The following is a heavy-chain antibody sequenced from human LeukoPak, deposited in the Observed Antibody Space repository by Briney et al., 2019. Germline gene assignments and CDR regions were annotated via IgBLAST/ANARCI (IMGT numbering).Heavy chain of an antibody. CDR1: GYTFTSYY. CDR3: ARDPHYSNYLWTYFDY. V-gene: IGHV1-46*01. Sequence: ASVKVSCKLSGYTFTSYYMHWVRPAPGQGLEWMGIINPSGGSTSYAQKFQGRVTMTRDTSTSTVYMELSSLRSEDTAVYYCARDPHYSNYLWTYFDYWGQGTLVTVSS. CDR2: INPSGGST. J-gene: IGHJ4*02. D-gene: IGHD4-4*01.